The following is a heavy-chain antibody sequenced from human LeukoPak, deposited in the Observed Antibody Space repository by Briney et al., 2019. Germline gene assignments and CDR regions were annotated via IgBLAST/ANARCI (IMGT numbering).Heavy chain of an antibody. J-gene: IGHJ4*02. CDR1: GGPISSSNW. D-gene: IGHD3-22*01. CDR2: IYHSGST. V-gene: IGHV4-4*02. Sequence: SETLSLTCAVSGGPISSSNWWSWVRQPPGKGLEWIGEIYHSGSTNYNPSLKSRVTISVDKSKNQFSLKLSSVTAADTAVYYCARSSSGYSQWVDYWGQGTLVTVSS. CDR3: ARSSSGYSQWVDY.